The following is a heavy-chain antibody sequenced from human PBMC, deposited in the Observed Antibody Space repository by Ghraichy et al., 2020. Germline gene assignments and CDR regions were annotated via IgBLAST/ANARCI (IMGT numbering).Heavy chain of an antibody. CDR2: IWYDGSNK. J-gene: IGHJ4*02. Sequence: GGSLRLSCAASGFTFSSYGMHWVRQAPGKGLEWVAVIWYDGSNKYYADSVKGRFTISRDNSKNTLYMQMNSLRAEETAVYYCARDPVPATAYYVDYWGQGTLVTVSS. V-gene: IGHV3-33*01. CDR3: ARDPVPATAYYVDY. CDR1: GFTFSSYG. D-gene: IGHD2-2*01.